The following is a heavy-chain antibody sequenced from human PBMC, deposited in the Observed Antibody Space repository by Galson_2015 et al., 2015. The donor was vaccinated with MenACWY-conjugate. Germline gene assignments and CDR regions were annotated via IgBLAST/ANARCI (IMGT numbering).Heavy chain of an antibody. V-gene: IGHV1-69*04. Sequence: SVKVSCKASGCTFSSYAISWVRQAPGQGLEWMGRIIPILGIANYAHKFQGRVTITADKSTSTAYMELSSLRSEDTSVYYCARDRMYYYYSSSYSAVDYWGEGTLVTDSS. CDR1: GCTFSSYA. D-gene: IGHD3-22*01. J-gene: IGHJ4*02. CDR2: IIPILGIA. CDR3: ARDRMYYYYSSSYSAVDY.